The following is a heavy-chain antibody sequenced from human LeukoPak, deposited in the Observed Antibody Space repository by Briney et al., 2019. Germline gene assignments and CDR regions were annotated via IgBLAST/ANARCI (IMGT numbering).Heavy chain of an antibody. CDR1: GFTFSDYY. Sequence: GGSLRLSCAASGFTFSDYYMSWIRQTPGKGLEWVSYISSSSGHTEYADSVKGRFTVSRDNAKISLFLQLNSLRADDTAVYYCARVGSIAAAGTPDYWGQGTLVTVSS. CDR3: ARVGSIAAAGTPDY. J-gene: IGHJ4*02. V-gene: IGHV3-11*06. D-gene: IGHD6-13*01. CDR2: ISSSSGHT.